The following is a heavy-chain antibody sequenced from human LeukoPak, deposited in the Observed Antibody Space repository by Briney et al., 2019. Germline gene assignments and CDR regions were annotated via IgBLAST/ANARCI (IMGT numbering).Heavy chain of an antibody. J-gene: IGHJ4*02. Sequence: PSETLSLTCTVSGGSISSYYWSWIRQPPGKGLEWIGYIYYSGSTNYNPSLKSRVTISVDTSKNQFSLKLSSVTAADTAVYYCALDPFGGSYQQWGQGTLVTVSS. V-gene: IGHV4-59*01. CDR2: IYYSGST. CDR1: GGSISSYY. CDR3: ALDPFGGSYQQ. D-gene: IGHD1-26*01.